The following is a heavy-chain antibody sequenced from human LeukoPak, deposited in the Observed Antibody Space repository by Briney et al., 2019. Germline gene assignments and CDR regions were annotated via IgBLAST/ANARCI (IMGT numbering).Heavy chain of an antibody. D-gene: IGHD2-15*01. Sequence: GASVKVSCKASGYTFTGYYMHWVRQAPGQGLEWMGWINPNSGGTNYAQKFQGRVTMTRDTSISTAYMELSRLRSDDTAVYYCARDQDIVVVVGRNFFDYWGQGTLVTVSS. CDR2: INPNSGGT. CDR1: GYTFTGYY. V-gene: IGHV1-2*02. J-gene: IGHJ4*02. CDR3: ARDQDIVVVVGRNFFDY.